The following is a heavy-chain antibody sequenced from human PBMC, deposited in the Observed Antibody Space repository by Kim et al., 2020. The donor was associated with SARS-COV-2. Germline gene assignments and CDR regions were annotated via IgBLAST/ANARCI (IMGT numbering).Heavy chain of an antibody. CDR2: IYPGDSDT. J-gene: IGHJ3*02. CDR1: GYIFTIYW. Sequence: GESLKISCKGSGYIFTIYWIGWVRQMPGKGLEWMGIIYPGDSDTRYSPSFQGQVTISADKSISTAYLQWSSLKASDTAMYYCARRGVTTDDAFDIWGQGTMVTVSS. V-gene: IGHV5-51*01. D-gene: IGHD4-17*01. CDR3: ARRGVTTDDAFDI.